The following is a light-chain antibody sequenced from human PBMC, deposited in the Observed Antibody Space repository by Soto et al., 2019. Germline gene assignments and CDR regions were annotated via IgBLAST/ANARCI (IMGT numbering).Light chain of an antibody. CDR3: QQYGSSPWT. V-gene: IGKV3-20*01. CDR1: QSVSAGY. Sequence: EIVLTQSPGTLSLSPGESATLSCRASQSVSAGYFAWYQQKPGQAPRLLIYGASSRATGIPDRFSGSGSGTDFTLTISRLEPEDFAVYYCQQYGSSPWTFGQGTKVDIK. CDR2: GAS. J-gene: IGKJ1*01.